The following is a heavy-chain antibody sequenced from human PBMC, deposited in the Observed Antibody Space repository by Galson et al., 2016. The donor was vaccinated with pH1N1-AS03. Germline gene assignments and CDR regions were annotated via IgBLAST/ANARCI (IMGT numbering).Heavy chain of an antibody. CDR1: GFNFSASA. Sequence: SLRLSCAASGFNFSASAMRWVRQTSGKGLEWNGRIRANAYNYATESAAPVRGRFTISKDDSKNTAFLQMSSLKIEDTAVYYCTRHPRRAAGGLGGFDPWGQGTLVTVSS. D-gene: IGHD6-13*01. CDR3: TRHPRRAAGGLGGFDP. V-gene: IGHV3-73*01. CDR2: IRANAYNYAT. J-gene: IGHJ5*02.